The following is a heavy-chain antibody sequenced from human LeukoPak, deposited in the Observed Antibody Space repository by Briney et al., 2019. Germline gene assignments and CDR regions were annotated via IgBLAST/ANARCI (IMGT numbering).Heavy chain of an antibody. CDR1: GFTFSSYA. Sequence: GGSLRLSCAASGFTFSSYAMSWVRQAPGRGLEWVSAISGSGGSTYYADSVKGRFTISRDNSKNTLYLQMNSLRAEDTAVYYCAKDKDYSNFYFDYWGQGTLVTVSS. V-gene: IGHV3-23*01. D-gene: IGHD4-11*01. J-gene: IGHJ4*02. CDR3: AKDKDYSNFYFDY. CDR2: ISGSGGST.